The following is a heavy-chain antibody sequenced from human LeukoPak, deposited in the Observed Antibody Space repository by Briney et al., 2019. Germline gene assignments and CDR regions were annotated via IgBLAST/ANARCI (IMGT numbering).Heavy chain of an antibody. CDR2: INHSGST. CDR3: ARGRIAAAGLCYFDY. V-gene: IGHV4-34*01. J-gene: IGHJ4*02. Sequence: SETLSLTCAVYGGSFSGYYWSWIRQPPGKGLEWIGEINHSGSTNYNPSLKSRVTISVDTSKNQFSLKLSSVTAADTAVYYCARGRIAAAGLCYFDYWGQGTLVTVSS. CDR1: GGSFSGYY. D-gene: IGHD6-13*01.